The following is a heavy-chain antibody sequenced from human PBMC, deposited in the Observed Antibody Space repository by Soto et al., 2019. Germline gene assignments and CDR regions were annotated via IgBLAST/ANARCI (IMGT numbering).Heavy chain of an antibody. CDR1: GDAFSTFA. CDR3: AKDRRIQMLLYAFHI. CDR2: IIPIFSTT. V-gene: IGHV1-69*01. Sequence: QVHLVQSWAEVKKPGSSERVSCKASGDAFSTFAISWVRQAPGQGVAWMGGIIPIFSTTVYAQKFHGSVTISADESTSTVYMQLSILRSEDTSVYYCAKDRRIQMLLYAFHIWGQGTAVAVSS. D-gene: IGHD2-15*01. J-gene: IGHJ3*02.